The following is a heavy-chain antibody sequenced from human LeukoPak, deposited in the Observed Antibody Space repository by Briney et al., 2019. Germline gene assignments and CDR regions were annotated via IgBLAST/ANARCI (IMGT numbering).Heavy chain of an antibody. D-gene: IGHD3-3*01. Sequence: SETLSLTCTVSGGSISSSSYYWGCIRRPPGKGLECIGSIYYSGSTYYNPSLKSRVTISVDTSKNQFSLKLSSVTAADTAVYYCARHPPYYDFWSGVAQLWFDPWGQGTLVTVSS. V-gene: IGHV4-39*01. CDR2: IYYSGST. CDR3: ARHPPYYDFWSGVAQLWFDP. J-gene: IGHJ5*02. CDR1: GGSISSSSYY.